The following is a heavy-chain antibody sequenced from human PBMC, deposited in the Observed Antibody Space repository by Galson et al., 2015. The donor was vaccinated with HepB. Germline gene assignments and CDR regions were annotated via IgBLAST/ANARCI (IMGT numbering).Heavy chain of an antibody. CDR2: ISYSGST. CDR3: ARLTRSYYDSSSYYLIFDY. V-gene: IGHV4-59*11. J-gene: IGHJ4*02. D-gene: IGHD3-22*01. Sequence: ETLSLTCSVSGDSISNHYWNWIRQPPGKGLEWIGYISYSGSTNYNPSLKSRVTISLDTSKNQFSLKLSSVTAADTAVYYCARLTRSYYDSSSYYLIFDYWGQGTLVTVSS. CDR1: GDSISNHY.